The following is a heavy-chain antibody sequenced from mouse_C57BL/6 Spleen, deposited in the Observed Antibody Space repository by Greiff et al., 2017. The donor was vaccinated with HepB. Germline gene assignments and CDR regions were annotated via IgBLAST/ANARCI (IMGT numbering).Heavy chain of an antibody. V-gene: IGHV1-50*01. CDR1: GYTFTSYW. D-gene: IGHD2-2*01. Sequence: QVQLQQSGAELVKPGASVKLSCKASGYTFTSYWMQWVKQRPGQGLEWIGEIDPSDSYTNYNQKFKGKATLTVDTSSSTAYMQLSSLTSEDSAVYYCARWGNYMVTTDGPFAYWGQGTLVTVSA. CDR3: ARWGNYMVTTDGPFAY. J-gene: IGHJ3*01. CDR2: IDPSDSYT.